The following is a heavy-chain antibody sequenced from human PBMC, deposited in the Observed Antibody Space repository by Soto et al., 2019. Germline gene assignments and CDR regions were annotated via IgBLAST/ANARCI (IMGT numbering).Heavy chain of an antibody. V-gene: IGHV1-69*01. D-gene: IGHD3-9*01. J-gene: IGHJ6*02. CDR2: IIPIFATT. Sequence: QVQLVQSGAEVKKPGSSVKVSCKASGGSFSNYAISWVRQAPGQGLEWMGGIIPIFATTNYAQRFQGRVTITADESTSTAYMELSSLRSEDTAVYYCARDTSRVLTGYYLYYYYYGMDVWGQGTTVTVSS. CDR1: GGSFSNYA. CDR3: ARDTSRVLTGYYLYYYYYGMDV.